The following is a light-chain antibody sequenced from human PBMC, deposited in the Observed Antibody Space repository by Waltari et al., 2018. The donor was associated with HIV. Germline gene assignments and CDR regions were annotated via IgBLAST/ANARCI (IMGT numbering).Light chain of an antibody. Sequence: DIQMTQSPSSLSASVGYRVTITCRASQNIFNFLNWYQQKPREAPKLLLYDASTLQSGVPSRFSGSGSGTDFTLTISSLQPEDFATYYCQQSYSALTFGGGTKVEIK. CDR2: DAS. V-gene: IGKV1-39*01. J-gene: IGKJ4*01. CDR3: QQSYSALT. CDR1: QNIFNF.